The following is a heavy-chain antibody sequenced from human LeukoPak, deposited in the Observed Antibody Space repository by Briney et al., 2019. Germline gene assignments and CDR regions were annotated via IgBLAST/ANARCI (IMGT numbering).Heavy chain of an antibody. V-gene: IGHV4-31*03. J-gene: IGHJ5*02. CDR3: ARDKASEGGWFDP. CDR1: GGSAISGGYY. D-gene: IGHD3-16*01. CDR2: IYYSGTT. Sequence: SETLSLTCTVSGGSAISGGYYWSWTRQLPGKGLEWIGYIYYSGTTYYNPSLQSRVTISVDTSKNQFSLKLSSVTAADTAIYYCARDKASEGGWFDPWGQGTLVTVSS.